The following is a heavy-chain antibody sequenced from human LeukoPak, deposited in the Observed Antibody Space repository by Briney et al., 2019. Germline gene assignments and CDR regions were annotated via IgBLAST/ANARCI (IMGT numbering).Heavy chain of an antibody. CDR2: ISWNSGSI. V-gene: IGHV3-9*01. CDR1: GFTFDDYA. D-gene: IGHD6-19*01. Sequence: GGSLRLSCAASGFTFDDYAMHWVRQAPGKGLEWVSGISWNSGSIGYADSVKGRFTISRDNAKNSLYLQMNSLRAEDTASYYCARDVGIAVAGHFIDAFDIWGQGTMVTVSS. CDR3: ARDVGIAVAGHFIDAFDI. J-gene: IGHJ3*02.